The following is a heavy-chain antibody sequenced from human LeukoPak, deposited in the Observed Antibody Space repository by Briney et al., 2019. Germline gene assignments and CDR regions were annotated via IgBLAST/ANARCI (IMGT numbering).Heavy chain of an antibody. CDR2: IYPSDADT. V-gene: IGHV5-51*01. D-gene: IGHD3-16*01. CDR1: GYSITSYW. J-gene: IGHJ4*02. CDR3: ARRRGSLYPFDY. Sequence: GESLNISCEGAGYSITSYWIAWVRPPPGKGLEWMGIIYPSDADTRYSTSFQGQVTISADTSINTACVQWNSLKASDTATYFCARRRGSLYPFDYWGQGTLVTVPS.